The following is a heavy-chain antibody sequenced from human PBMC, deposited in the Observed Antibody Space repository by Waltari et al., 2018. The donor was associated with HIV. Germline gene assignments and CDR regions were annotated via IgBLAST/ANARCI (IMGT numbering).Heavy chain of an antibody. J-gene: IGHJ4*02. CDR2: ISSDNGHT. CDR1: GYTFTSYG. Sequence: QVQLVQSGAEVKKPGASVKVSCKASGYTFTSYGISWVRQAPGQGLEWMGWISSDNGHTNYAQNLHGRVTMTTDTSTSTAYMDLRSLRSDDTAFYYCARALWSGYYTPYYFDYWGQGTLVTVSS. V-gene: IGHV1-18*01. CDR3: ARALWSGYYTPYYFDY. D-gene: IGHD3-3*01.